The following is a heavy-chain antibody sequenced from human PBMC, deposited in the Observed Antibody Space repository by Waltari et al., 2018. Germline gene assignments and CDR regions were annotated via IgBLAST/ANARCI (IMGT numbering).Heavy chain of an antibody. CDR2: INHDGREQ. V-gene: IGHV3-7*04. CDR1: GFTCTTYW. J-gene: IGHJ5*02. CDR3: AMGDLSFKFAP. Sequence: EVQLVESGGGLVQPGGSLRLSCAASGFTCTTYWMNWVRQAPGNGLECVANINHDGREQFYVDSVKGRFSISRANAKNSLYLQMNSLRAEYTAVYYCAMGDLSFKFAPWGQGTLVTVSS. D-gene: IGHD3-16*02.